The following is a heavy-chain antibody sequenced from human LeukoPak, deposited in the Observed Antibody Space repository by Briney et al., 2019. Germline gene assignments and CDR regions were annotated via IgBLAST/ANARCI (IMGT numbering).Heavy chain of an antibody. J-gene: IGHJ5*02. Sequence: GGSLRLSCAASGFTFSNAWMSWVRQAPGKGLEWIGRIKSKTDGGTTDYAAPVKDRFTISRDDSKNTLYLQMNSLKTEDTAVYYCTTDQTQGPNWFDPWGQGTLVTVSS. V-gene: IGHV3-15*01. CDR1: GFTFSNAW. CDR2: IKSKTDGGTT. CDR3: TTDQTQGPNWFDP.